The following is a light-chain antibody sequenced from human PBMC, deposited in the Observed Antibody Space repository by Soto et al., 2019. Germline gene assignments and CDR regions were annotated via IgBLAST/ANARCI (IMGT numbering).Light chain of an antibody. CDR3: CSYASSSTWV. J-gene: IGLJ3*02. CDR2: EVS. V-gene: IGLV2-23*02. CDR1: SNAVGSYNL. Sequence: QSVLTQPASVSGSPGQSITISCIGTSNAVGSYNLVSWYQQHPGKAPKLMIYEVSKRPSGVSNRFSGSKSGNTASLTISGLQAEDEADYYCCSYASSSTWVFGGGTKLTVL.